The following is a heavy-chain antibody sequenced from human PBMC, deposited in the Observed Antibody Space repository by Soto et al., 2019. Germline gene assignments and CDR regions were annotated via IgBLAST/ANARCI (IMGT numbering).Heavy chain of an antibody. J-gene: IGHJ4*02. CDR1: GYTFTIYG. CDR2: ISAYNGNT. Sequence: ASVKVSCKASGYTFTIYGISWVCPAPGQGLEWMGWISAYNGNTNYAQKLQGRVTMTTDTSTSTAYMELRSLRSDDTAVYYCARRSTFGEHFDYWGQGTLVTVSS. D-gene: IGHD3-3*01. V-gene: IGHV1-18*01. CDR3: ARRSTFGEHFDY.